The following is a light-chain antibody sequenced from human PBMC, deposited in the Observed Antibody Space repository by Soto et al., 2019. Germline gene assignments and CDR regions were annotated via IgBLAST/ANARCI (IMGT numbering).Light chain of an antibody. J-gene: IGKJ5*01. CDR2: GAS. Sequence: VLTQSPGTLSLSPGERATLSCRASKSIGGSYLAWYQQKPGQAPRLLIYGASSRATGIPDRFSGSGSWTDFTLTINRLELEDFAVYYCQQYGTSVLITFGQGTRLDIK. CDR1: KSIGGSY. CDR3: QQYGTSVLIT. V-gene: IGKV3-20*01.